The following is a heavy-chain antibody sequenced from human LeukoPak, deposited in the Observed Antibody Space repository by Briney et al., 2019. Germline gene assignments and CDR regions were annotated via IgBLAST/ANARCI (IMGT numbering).Heavy chain of an antibody. V-gene: IGHV1-69*05. J-gene: IGHJ4*02. Sequence: GASVKVSCKASGGTFSSYAISWVRQAPGQGLEWMGGIIPIFGTANYAQKFQGRVTMTRDTSTSTVYMELSSLRSEDTAVYYCARDGVLGATRTPLDYWGQGTLVTVSS. CDR3: ARDGVLGATRTPLDY. CDR1: GGTFSSYA. D-gene: IGHD1-26*01. CDR2: IIPIFGTA.